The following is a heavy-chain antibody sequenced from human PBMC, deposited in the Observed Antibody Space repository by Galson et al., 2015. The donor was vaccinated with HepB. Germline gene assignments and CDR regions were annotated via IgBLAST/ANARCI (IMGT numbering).Heavy chain of an antibody. J-gene: IGHJ3*02. Sequence: SLRLSCAASGFTFSSYAMHWVRQAPGKGLGWVAVISYDGSNKYYADSVKGRFTISRDNSKNTLYLQMNSLRAEDTAVYYCARDTRPRWGAFDIWGQGTMVTVSS. CDR2: ISYDGSNK. V-gene: IGHV3-30*04. CDR3: ARDTRPRWGAFDI. D-gene: IGHD5-24*01. CDR1: GFTFSSYA.